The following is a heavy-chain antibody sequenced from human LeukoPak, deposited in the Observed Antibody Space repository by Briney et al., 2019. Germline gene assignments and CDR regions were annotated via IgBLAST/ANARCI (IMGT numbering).Heavy chain of an antibody. V-gene: IGHV3-20*04. D-gene: IGHD6-19*01. CDR2: TGKNGGNP. CDR1: GFTFNDYA. J-gene: IGHJ4*02. CDR3: TRDPGTVAIDY. Sequence: GGSLRLSCAASGFTFNDYAMSWVRQAPGKGLEWVSGTGKNGGNPDYADSVKGRFTISRDNAKNSLYLQMNSLRAEDTALFFCTRDPGTVAIDYWGQGTLVTVSS.